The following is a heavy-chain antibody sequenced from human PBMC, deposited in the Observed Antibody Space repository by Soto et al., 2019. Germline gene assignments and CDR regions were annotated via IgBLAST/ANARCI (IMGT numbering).Heavy chain of an antibody. CDR2: INPSGGGT. Sequence: ASVKVSCKASGYTFSNHYMHWVRQAPGQGLEWMGLINPSGGGTNYAQKFQGRVTMTSDTSTSTVYMELSRLGSDDTAVYYCASAYYYDSSGYALGYWGQGTLVTVSS. D-gene: IGHD3-22*01. CDR1: GYTFSNHY. J-gene: IGHJ4*02. CDR3: ASAYYYDSSGYALGY. V-gene: IGHV1-46*01.